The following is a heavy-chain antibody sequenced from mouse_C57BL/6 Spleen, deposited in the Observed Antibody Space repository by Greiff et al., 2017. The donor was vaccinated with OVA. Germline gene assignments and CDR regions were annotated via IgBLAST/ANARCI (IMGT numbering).Heavy chain of an antibody. V-gene: IGHV1-50*01. Sequence: QVQLQQPGAELVKPGASVKLSCKASGYTFTSYWMQWVKQRPGQGLEWIGEIDPSDSYTNYNQKFKGKATLTVDTSSSTAYMQLSSLTSEDSAVYYWARKEVAYDYDRRSFDYWGQGTTLTVSS. D-gene: IGHD2-4*01. CDR2: IDPSDSYT. CDR3: ARKEVAYDYDRRSFDY. J-gene: IGHJ2*01. CDR1: GYTFTSYW.